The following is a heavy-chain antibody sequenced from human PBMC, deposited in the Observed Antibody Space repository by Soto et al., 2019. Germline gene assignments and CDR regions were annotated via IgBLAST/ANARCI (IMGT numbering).Heavy chain of an antibody. CDR2: ITNINIRM. J-gene: IGHJ4*02. CDR1: GFNFNDYH. V-gene: IGHV3-11*01. Sequence: TGGSLRLSCEVSGFNFNDYHMSWIRQAPGKGLEWVSHITNINIRMYYADSVKGRFTISRDNAKKSLYLQMDSLRAEDTAIYFCARDQGYYDSSGYFDYWGQGTLVTVSS. CDR3: ARDQGYYDSSGYFDY. D-gene: IGHD3-22*01.